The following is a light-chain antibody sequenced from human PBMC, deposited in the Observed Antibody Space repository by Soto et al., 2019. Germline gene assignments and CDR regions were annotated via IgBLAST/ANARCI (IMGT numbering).Light chain of an antibody. CDR1: SSDVGADNY. J-gene: IGLJ3*02. CDR3: TSYAGSNIWV. V-gene: IGLV2-8*01. Sequence: QSALTQPPSASGSPGQSVTISCTGTSSDVGADNYVSWYRQYPGKAPKLMIYEVNKRPSGVPDRFSGSKSGKTASLTVSGLLPEDEAAYHCTSYAGSNIWVFGGGTKLTVL. CDR2: EVN.